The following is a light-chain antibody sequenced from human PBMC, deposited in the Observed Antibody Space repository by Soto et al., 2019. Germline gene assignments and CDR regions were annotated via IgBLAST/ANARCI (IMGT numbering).Light chain of an antibody. CDR2: DVT. Sequence: QSALTQPRSVSGSPGQSVTVSCTGTSSDVGFYNYVSWYQQHPGKVPKLIIFDVTKWPSGVPDRFSGSKSGNTASLTISGLQAEDEADYYCSSYAGSSNVFGTGTKLTVL. V-gene: IGLV2-11*01. CDR3: SSYAGSSNV. CDR1: SSDVGFYNY. J-gene: IGLJ1*01.